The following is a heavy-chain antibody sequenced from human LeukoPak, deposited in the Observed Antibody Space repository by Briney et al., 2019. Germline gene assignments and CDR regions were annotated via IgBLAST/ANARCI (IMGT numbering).Heavy chain of an antibody. CDR3: ATAIAVAGNY. J-gene: IGHJ4*02. CDR1: GFTVSSNS. Sequence: GGSLRLSCTVSGFTVSSNSMSWVRQAPGKGLEWVSSISSSSSYIYYADSVKGRFTISRDNAKNSLYLQMNSLRAEDTAVYYCATAIAVAGNYWGQGTLVTVSS. D-gene: IGHD6-19*01. CDR2: ISSSSSYI. V-gene: IGHV3-21*01.